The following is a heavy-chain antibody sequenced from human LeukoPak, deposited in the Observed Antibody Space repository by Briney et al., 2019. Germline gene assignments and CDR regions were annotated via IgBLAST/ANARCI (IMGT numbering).Heavy chain of an antibody. D-gene: IGHD2-2*01. CDR3: ARVASSYYYGMDV. Sequence: ASEKVSCKASGYTFTSYYMHWVRQAPGQGLEWMGIINPSDGSTTYAQKFQDRVTMTRDTSTSTVYMELRSLRAEDTAVYLCARVASSYYYGMDVWGQGTTVTVSS. V-gene: IGHV1-46*01. CDR2: INPSDGST. CDR1: GYTFTSYY. J-gene: IGHJ6*02.